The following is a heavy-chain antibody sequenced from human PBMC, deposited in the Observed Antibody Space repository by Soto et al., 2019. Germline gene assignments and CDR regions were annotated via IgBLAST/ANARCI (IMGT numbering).Heavy chain of an antibody. CDR2: ISGSGGST. CDR3: AKPGCSSTSCPDY. Sequence: GGSLRLSCAASGFTFSSYAMSWVRQAPGKGLGWVSAISGSGGSTYYADSVKGRFTISRGNSKNTLYLQMNSLRAEDTAVYYCAKPGCSSTSCPDYWGQGTLVTVSS. D-gene: IGHD2-2*01. V-gene: IGHV3-23*01. J-gene: IGHJ4*02. CDR1: GFTFSSYA.